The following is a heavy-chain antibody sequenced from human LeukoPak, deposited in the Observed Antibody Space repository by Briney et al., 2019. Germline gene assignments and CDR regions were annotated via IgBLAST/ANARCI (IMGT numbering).Heavy chain of an antibody. Sequence: PGGSLRLSCAASVVTFSDYYMSWIRQAPGKGLEWVSYISSSSSYTNYADSVKGRFTISRDNAKNSLYLQMNSLRAEDTAVYYCARALYYDSSGPGYWGQGTLVTVSS. D-gene: IGHD3-22*01. CDR1: VVTFSDYY. CDR2: ISSSSSYT. V-gene: IGHV3-11*05. CDR3: ARALYYDSSGPGY. J-gene: IGHJ4*02.